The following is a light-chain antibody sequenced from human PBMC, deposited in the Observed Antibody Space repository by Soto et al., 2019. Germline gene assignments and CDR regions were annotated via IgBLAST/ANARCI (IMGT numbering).Light chain of an antibody. CDR2: GAS. V-gene: IGKV3-20*01. CDR1: QNVRSDY. CDR3: QQYSNWPYT. J-gene: IGKJ2*01. Sequence: EIVFTQSPATLSLSPGDRATLSCRASQNVRSDYFAWYQQKPGQAPRLLIFGASSRATGIPDRFSGSGSGTDFTLSISRLEPVDSAVYYCQQYSNWPYTFGQGTKVDIK.